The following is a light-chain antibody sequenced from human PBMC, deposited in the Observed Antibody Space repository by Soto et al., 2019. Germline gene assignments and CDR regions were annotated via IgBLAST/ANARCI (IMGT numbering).Light chain of an antibody. Sequence: EIVMXQSPXTLSVSPGERATLSCRASQSVSSNLAWYQQKPGQAPRLLIYGASTRATGIPARFSGSRSGTEFTLTISSLQSEDFAVYYCQQYNNWPYTFGQGTKLEIK. CDR2: GAS. CDR3: QQYNNWPYT. V-gene: IGKV3-15*01. J-gene: IGKJ2*01. CDR1: QSVSSN.